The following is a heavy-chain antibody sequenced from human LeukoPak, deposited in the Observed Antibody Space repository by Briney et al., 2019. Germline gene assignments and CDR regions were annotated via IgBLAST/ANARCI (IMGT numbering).Heavy chain of an antibody. Sequence: QSGGSLRLSCAVSGFSINNHWMTWYRQAPGKGLECVAHIKGDASEKYYLDSVKGRFTISRDNAKNSLYLQMNSLRAEDTAVYYCARQAGVTWGQGTLVTVSS. CDR1: GFSINNHW. CDR2: IKGDASEK. J-gene: IGHJ5*02. D-gene: IGHD6-19*01. V-gene: IGHV3-7*01. CDR3: ARQAGVT.